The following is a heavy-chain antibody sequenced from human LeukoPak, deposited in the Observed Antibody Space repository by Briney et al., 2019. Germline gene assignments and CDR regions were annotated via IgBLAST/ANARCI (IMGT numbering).Heavy chain of an antibody. CDR3: ASGFSSSPYFDY. V-gene: IGHV3-21*01. J-gene: IGHJ4*02. Sequence: GGSLRLSCAASGFSFRTHWMSWIRQAPGKGLEWVSFITGSSSYIYYTDSVKGRFTISRDNAKNSLFLQMNSLRDEDTAVYYCASGFSSSPYFDYWGQGTLVTVSS. CDR1: GFSFRTHW. D-gene: IGHD6-6*01. CDR2: ITGSSSYI.